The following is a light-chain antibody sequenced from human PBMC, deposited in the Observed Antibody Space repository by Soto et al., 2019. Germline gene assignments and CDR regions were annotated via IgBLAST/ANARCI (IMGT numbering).Light chain of an antibody. CDR1: SSDVGAYNY. J-gene: IGLJ1*01. CDR3: SSYTSSTTLPFV. V-gene: IGLV2-14*01. Sequence: QSALTQPASVSGSPGQSITISCAGTSSDVGAYNYVSWYQQHPDKAPKVMIYEVSIRPSGVSDRFSGSKSGNTASLTISGLQAEDEADYYCSSYTSSTTLPFVFGSGTKVTVL. CDR2: EVS.